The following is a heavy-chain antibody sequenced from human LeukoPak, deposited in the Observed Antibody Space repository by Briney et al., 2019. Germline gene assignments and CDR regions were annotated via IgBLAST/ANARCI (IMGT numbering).Heavy chain of an antibody. CDR2: MNPNSGNT. CDR3: ARRLVVGATSYYYYGMDV. J-gene: IGHJ6*02. CDR1: GYTFTSYD. D-gene: IGHD1-26*01. V-gene: IGHV1-8*01. Sequence: ASVKVSCKASGYTFTSYDINWVRQATGQGLEWMGWMNPNSGNTGYAQKFQGRVTMTRNTSISTAYMELSSLRSEDTAVYYCARRLVVGATSYYYYGMDVWGQGTTVTVSS.